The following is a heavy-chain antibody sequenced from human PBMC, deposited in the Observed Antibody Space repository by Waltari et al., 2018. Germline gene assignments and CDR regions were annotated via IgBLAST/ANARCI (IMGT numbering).Heavy chain of an antibody. CDR2: ISSSSSTI. J-gene: IGHJ5*02. V-gene: IGHV3-48*04. D-gene: IGHD2-2*01. CDR3: ARDPSTSSSLWFDP. Sequence: EVQLVESGGGLVQPGGSLRLSCAASGFTFSSYSMNWVRQAPGKGLEWVSYISSSSSTIYYADSVKGRFTISRDNAKNSLYLQMNSLRAEDTAVYYCARDPSTSSSLWFDPWGQGTLVTVSS. CDR1: GFTFSSYS.